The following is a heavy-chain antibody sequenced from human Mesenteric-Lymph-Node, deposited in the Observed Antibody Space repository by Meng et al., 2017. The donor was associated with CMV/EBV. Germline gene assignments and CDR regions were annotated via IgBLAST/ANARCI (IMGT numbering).Heavy chain of an antibody. Sequence: YTVTSYDINWVRQATGQGLEWMGWMNPNSGNTGYAQNFQGRVSMTRNTSISTAYMELSSLRSEDTAVYYCARVGFGYYDILTGYYSGYWGQGTLVTVSS. V-gene: IGHV1-8*01. D-gene: IGHD3-9*01. CDR2: MNPNSGNT. J-gene: IGHJ4*02. CDR3: ARVGFGYYDILTGYYSGY. CDR1: YTVTSYD.